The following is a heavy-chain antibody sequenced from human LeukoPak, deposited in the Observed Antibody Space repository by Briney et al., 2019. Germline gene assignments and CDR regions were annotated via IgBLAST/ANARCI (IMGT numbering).Heavy chain of an antibody. CDR2: IIPIFGTA. V-gene: IGHV1-69*05. CDR1: GGTFSSYA. Sequence: SVKVSFKASGGTFSSYAISWVRQAPGQGLEWMGRIIPIFGTANYAQKIQGRVTITTDESTSTAYMELSSLRSEDTAVYYCARAWGYSYGYFDYWGQGTLVTVSS. CDR3: ARAWGYSYGYFDY. J-gene: IGHJ4*02. D-gene: IGHD5-18*01.